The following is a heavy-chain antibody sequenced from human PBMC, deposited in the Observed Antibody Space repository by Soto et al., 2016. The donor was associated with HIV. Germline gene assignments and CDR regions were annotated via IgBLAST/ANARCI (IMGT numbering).Heavy chain of an antibody. V-gene: IGHV3-9*03. CDR1: GFTFDDYA. D-gene: IGHD3-16*02. J-gene: IGHJ3*02. CDR2: ISWNSGSI. Sequence: EVQLVESGGGLVQPGRSLRLSCAASGFTFDDYAMHWVRQAPGKGLEWVSGISWNSGSIGYADSVKGRFTISRDNAKNSLYLQMNSLRAEDMALYYCAKDALGELSDAFDIWGQGTMVTVSS. CDR3: AKDALGELSDAFDI.